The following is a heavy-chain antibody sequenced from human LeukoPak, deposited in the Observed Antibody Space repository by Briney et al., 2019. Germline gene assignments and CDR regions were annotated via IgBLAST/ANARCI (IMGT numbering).Heavy chain of an antibody. CDR3: ARGGDYYDSSGYSFDY. CDR2: IYYSGST. CDR1: GGSISSYY. V-gene: IGHV4-59*01. Sequence: PSETLSLTCTVSGGSISSYYWSWIRQPPGKGLEWIGCIYYSGSTNYNPSLKSRVTISVDTSKNQFSLKLSSVTAADTAVYYCARGGDYYDSSGYSFDYWGQGTLVTVSS. J-gene: IGHJ4*02. D-gene: IGHD3-22*01.